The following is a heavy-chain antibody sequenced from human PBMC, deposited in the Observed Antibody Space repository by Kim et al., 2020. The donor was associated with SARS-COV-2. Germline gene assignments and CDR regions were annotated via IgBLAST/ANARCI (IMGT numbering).Heavy chain of an antibody. CDR3: ARGAFNYYYGMDV. D-gene: IGHD3-16*01. CDR1: GYTFSRYS. V-gene: IGHV3-21*01. Sequence: GGSLRLSCAASGYTFSRYSMNWVRQAPGKGPEWVSCISSSTRDIYYADSVKGRFTISRDNAKNSLYLQMNSLRVEDTAVYYCARGAFNYYYGMDVWGQGTTVTVSS. J-gene: IGHJ6*02. CDR2: ISSSTRDI.